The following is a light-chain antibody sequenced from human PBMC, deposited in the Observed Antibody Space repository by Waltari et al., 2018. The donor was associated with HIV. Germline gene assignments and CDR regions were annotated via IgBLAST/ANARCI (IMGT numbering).Light chain of an antibody. CDR1: NIGSNT. J-gene: IGLJ1*01. V-gene: IGLV3-9*01. CDR3: QVWDSATAV. Sequence: SYELTQPLSVSVALGQTARITCAGNNIGSNTVHWYQQKAGQAPVLVLYRNINRPAGIRERLSGSNSGNTATLTLRRAQAGDEGDYYCQVWDSATAVFGTGTEVTVL. CDR2: RNI.